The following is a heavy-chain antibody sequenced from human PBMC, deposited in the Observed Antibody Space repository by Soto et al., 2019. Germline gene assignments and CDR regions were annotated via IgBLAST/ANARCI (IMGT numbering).Heavy chain of an antibody. V-gene: IGHV3-23*01. Sequence: GSLRLSCAASGFTFSSYAMSWVRQAPGKGLEWVSAISGSGGSTYYADSVKGRFTISRDNSKNTLYLQMNSPRAEDTAVYYXXXXXXXXXXXXXXXXXXXXXWXXXTXVTVSS. CDR3: XXXXXXXXXXXXXXXXXXXX. CDR1: GFTFSSYA. CDR2: ISGSGGST. J-gene: IGHJ1*01.